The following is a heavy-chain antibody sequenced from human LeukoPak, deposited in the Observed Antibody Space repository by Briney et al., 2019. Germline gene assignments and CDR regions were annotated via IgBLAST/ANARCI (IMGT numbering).Heavy chain of an antibody. CDR1: GFTFDDYG. CDR2: INWNGGST. CDR3: AKDPTVAGTAEYFQN. D-gene: IGHD6-19*01. J-gene: IGHJ1*01. V-gene: IGHV3-20*04. Sequence: GGSLRLSCAASGFTFDDYGMSWVRQAPGKGLEWVSGINWNGGSTGYADSVKGRFTISRDNSKNTLYLQMNSLRAEDTAVYYCAKDPTVAGTAEYFQNWGQGTLVTVSS.